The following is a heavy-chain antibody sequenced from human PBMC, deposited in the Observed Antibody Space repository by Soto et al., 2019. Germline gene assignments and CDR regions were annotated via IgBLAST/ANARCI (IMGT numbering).Heavy chain of an antibody. J-gene: IGHJ5*02. Sequence: PSETLSLTCAVYGGSFSGYYWSWIRQPPGKGLEWIGEMNDSGSSNYNPSLRNRLTISVETSRSQFSLKLTSVTAADAAVYYCARGRSLIFSEYDILTGTGYDLWGQGTLVTVSS. CDR3: ARGRSLIFSEYDILTGTGYDL. CDR1: GGSFSGYY. D-gene: IGHD3-9*01. CDR2: MNDSGSS. V-gene: IGHV4-34*01.